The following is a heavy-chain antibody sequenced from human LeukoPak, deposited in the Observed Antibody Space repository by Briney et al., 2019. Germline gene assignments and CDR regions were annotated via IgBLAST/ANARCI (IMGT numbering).Heavy chain of an antibody. CDR2: KTSSGSTI. CDR1: GFNFSTYT. D-gene: IGHD3-10*01. CDR3: AGDTGHYYYGMDV. J-gene: IGHJ6*02. Sequence: GGSLRLSCAASGFNFSTYTMNWVRQAPGKGLEWVSSKTSSGSTIFYADSVKGRFTVSRDNAKNSLYLQMNSLRAEDTAVYYCAGDTGHYYYGMDVWGQGTTVTVSS. V-gene: IGHV3-48*04.